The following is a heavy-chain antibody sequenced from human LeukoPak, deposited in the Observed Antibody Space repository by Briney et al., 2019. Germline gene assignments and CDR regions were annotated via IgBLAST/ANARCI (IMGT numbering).Heavy chain of an antibody. CDR2: ISAYNGNT. Sequence: GASVKVSCKTSGYTFTDYGISWVRQAPGQPLEWMGWISAYNGNTNYAQKLQRRVTMTTDTSTSTAYMEVRSLRSDDTAVYYCARETGSYKGNYFDYWGQGALVTVSS. CDR1: GYTFTDYG. CDR3: ARETGSYKGNYFDY. J-gene: IGHJ4*02. D-gene: IGHD3-9*01. V-gene: IGHV1-18*04.